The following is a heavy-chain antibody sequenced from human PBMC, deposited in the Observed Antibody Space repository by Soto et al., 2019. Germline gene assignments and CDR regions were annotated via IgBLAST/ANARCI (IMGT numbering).Heavy chain of an antibody. D-gene: IGHD1-1*01. Sequence: EVQLVESGGGLVQPGRSLRLSCAASGFTFDDYAMHWVRQAPGKGLEWVSGISWNSGSIGYADSVKGRFTISRDNAKNALYLQMNSLRAEHTALYYCARGSWNDKYYFDYWGQGTLVTVSS. CDR1: GFTFDDYA. CDR2: ISWNSGSI. CDR3: ARGSWNDKYYFDY. J-gene: IGHJ4*02. V-gene: IGHV3-9*01.